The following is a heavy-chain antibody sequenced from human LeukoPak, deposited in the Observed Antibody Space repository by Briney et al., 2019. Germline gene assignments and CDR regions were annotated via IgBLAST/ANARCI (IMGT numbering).Heavy chain of an antibody. J-gene: IGHJ4*02. D-gene: IGHD1-26*01. V-gene: IGHV3-9*01. CDR1: GFTFDDCA. Sequence: GGSLRLSCAASGFTFDDCAMHWVRQTPGKGLEWVSGITWNSGSVGYADSVKGRFTISRDNAKNSLYLQMNSLRAEDTALYYCAKDKSGNYYFDYWGQGTLVTASS. CDR2: ITWNSGSV. CDR3: AKDKSGNYYFDY.